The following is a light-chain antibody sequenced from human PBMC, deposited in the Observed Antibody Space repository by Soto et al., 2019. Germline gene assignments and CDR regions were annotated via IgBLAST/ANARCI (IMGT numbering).Light chain of an antibody. J-gene: IGLJ3*02. V-gene: IGLV1-40*01. CDR3: QSYDNSLSAWV. CDR1: SSNIGAGYD. Sequence: QSVLTQPPSVSGAPGQRVTISCTGSSSNIGAGYDVHWYQQLPGTAPKLLIHGNTNRPSGVPDRFSGSQSGTSASLAITGLQAEDEADYYCQSYDNSLSAWVFGGGTKLTVL. CDR2: GNT.